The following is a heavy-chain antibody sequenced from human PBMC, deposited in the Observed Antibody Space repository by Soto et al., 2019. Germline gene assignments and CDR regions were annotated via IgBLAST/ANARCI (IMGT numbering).Heavy chain of an antibody. CDR2: ISASNGNT. D-gene: IGHD3-10*01. Sequence: ASVKVSCKASGYSFTSYGISWVRQAPGKGLEWMGWISASNGNTNYAQKFQGRVTLTTDTSTSTAYMELRSLRSDDTAVYYCARFRGSYGMDVWGQGTTVTVSS. CDR3: ARFRGSYGMDV. J-gene: IGHJ6*02. V-gene: IGHV1-18*01. CDR1: GYSFTSYG.